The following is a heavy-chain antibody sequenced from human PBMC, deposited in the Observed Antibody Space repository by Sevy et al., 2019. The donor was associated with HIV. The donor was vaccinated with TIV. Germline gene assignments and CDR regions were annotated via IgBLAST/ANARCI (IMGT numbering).Heavy chain of an antibody. D-gene: IGHD3-10*01. J-gene: IGHJ4*02. Sequence: SGPTLVKPTQTLTLTCTFSGFSLSTTGVGVGWIRQPPGKALEWLTVIYWDDDKRYSPSRKSRLTITKDTSKNQVVLTMTNMDPVDTATVYCARYYYPSGGFDYWGQGTLVTVSS. CDR2: IYWDDDK. V-gene: IGHV2-5*02. CDR3: ARYYYPSGGFDY. CDR1: GFSLSTTGVG.